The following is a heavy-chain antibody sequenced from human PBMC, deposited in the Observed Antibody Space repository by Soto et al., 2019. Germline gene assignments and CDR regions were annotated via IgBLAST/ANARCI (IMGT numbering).Heavy chain of an antibody. CDR1: GFSFTNYA. CDR3: AGAYCSGTTCYGLYGMDV. Sequence: PGGSLRLFCAASGFSFTNYAMHCVRQASGKGLEWVSSMSGSGGGTYYADSVKGRFTISRDNSKNTLFLQMNSLRAEDTALYYCAGAYCSGTTCYGLYGMDVWGQGTTVTVSS. CDR2: MSGSGGGT. D-gene: IGHD2-2*01. J-gene: IGHJ6*02. V-gene: IGHV3-23*01.